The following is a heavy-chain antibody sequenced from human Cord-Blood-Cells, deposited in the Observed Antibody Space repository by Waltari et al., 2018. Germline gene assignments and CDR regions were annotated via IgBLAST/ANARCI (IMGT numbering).Heavy chain of an antibody. Sequence: QLQLQESGPGLVKPSETLSLTCTVSGGSISSSSYYWGWIRQPPGKGREWIGSIYYSGSTYYNPSLKSRVTISVDTSKNQFSLKLSSVTAADTAVYYCARHRQDCGGDCYYFDYWGQGTLVTVSS. D-gene: IGHD2-21*02. V-gene: IGHV4-39*01. CDR1: GGSISSSSYY. J-gene: IGHJ4*02. CDR3: ARHRQDCGGDCYYFDY. CDR2: IYYSGST.